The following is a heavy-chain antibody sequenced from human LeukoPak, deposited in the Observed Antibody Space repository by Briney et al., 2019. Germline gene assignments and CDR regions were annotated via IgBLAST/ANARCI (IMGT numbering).Heavy chain of an antibody. D-gene: IGHD3-10*01. J-gene: IGHJ4*02. V-gene: IGHV4-4*02. CDR1: GGSISSSNW. Sequence: KTSETLSLTCAVSGGSISSSNWWSWVRQPPGKGLEWIGEIYHSGSTNYNPSLKSRVTISVDKSKNQFSLKLSSVTAADTAVYYCARGFGELLWGNYFDYWGQGTLVTVSS. CDR3: ARGFGELLWGNYFDY. CDR2: IYHSGST.